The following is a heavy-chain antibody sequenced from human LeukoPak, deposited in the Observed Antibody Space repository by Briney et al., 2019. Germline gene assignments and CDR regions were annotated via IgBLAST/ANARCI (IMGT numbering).Heavy chain of an antibody. CDR1: GYTFTSYS. D-gene: IGHD5-18*01. J-gene: IGHJ4*02. V-gene: IGHV1-46*01. CDR3: ARKISGYSFEY. Sequence: ASVKVSCKASGYTFTSYSIHWVRQAPGQGLEWMGTISPSAGITSYAQRFQGSVTMTRDTSTSTVYMELSSLRSEDTAVYYCARKISGYSFEYWGQGTLVTVSS. CDR2: ISPSAGIT.